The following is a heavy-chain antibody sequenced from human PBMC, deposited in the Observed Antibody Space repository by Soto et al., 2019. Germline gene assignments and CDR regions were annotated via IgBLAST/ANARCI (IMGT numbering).Heavy chain of an antibody. CDR1: GFTFDDYG. J-gene: IGHJ5*02. Sequence: EEQLVESGGGVVRPGGSLRLSCAASGFTFDDYGMSWVCQTPGKGLEWVAGINWKGDRSGHADSVKGRFTISRDNAKNSLYLQMNSLRAEDTAFYHCAREVEGSTGTKLFDPWGQGTLVTVSS. V-gene: IGHV3-20*01. CDR2: INWKGDRS. D-gene: IGHD1-1*01. CDR3: AREVEGSTGTKLFDP.